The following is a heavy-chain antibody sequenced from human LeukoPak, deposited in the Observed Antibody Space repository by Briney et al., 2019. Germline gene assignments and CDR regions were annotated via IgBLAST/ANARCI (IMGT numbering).Heavy chain of an antibody. Sequence: ASVKVSCKASGYTFTSYAMHWVRQAPGHGLEWMGWINAGNGNTKSSQKFQGRVTITRDTSASTAYMELSSLRSEDTAVYYCARGIVATIEPTDAFDIWGQGTMVTVSS. CDR2: INAGNGNT. D-gene: IGHD5-12*01. J-gene: IGHJ3*02. V-gene: IGHV1-3*01. CDR3: ARGIVATIEPTDAFDI. CDR1: GYTFTSYA.